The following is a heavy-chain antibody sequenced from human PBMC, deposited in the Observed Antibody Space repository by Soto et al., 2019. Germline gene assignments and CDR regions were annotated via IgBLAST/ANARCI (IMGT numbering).Heavy chain of an antibody. Sequence: PGGSLRLSCAASGFTFSSYAMSWVRQAPGKGLEWVSAISGSGGSTYYADSVKGRFTISRDNSKNTLYLQMNSLRAEDTAVYYCAKDPIVVVVAATLNIDYWGQGTLVTVSS. D-gene: IGHD2-15*01. J-gene: IGHJ4*02. CDR1: GFTFSSYA. CDR3: AKDPIVVVVAATLNIDY. CDR2: ISGSGGST. V-gene: IGHV3-23*01.